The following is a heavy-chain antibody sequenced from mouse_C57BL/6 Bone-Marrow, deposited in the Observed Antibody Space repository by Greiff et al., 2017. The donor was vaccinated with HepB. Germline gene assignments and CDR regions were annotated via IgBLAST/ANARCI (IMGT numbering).Heavy chain of an antibody. CDR1: GYTFTSYG. D-gene: IGHD1-1*01. CDR2: IYPRSGNT. Sequence: LKQSGAELARPGASVKLSCKASGYTFTSYGISWVKQRTGQGLEWIGEIYPRSGNTYYNEKFKGKATLTADKSSSTAYMELRSLTSEDSAVYFCADYYGSSYGDYWGQGTTLTVSS. V-gene: IGHV1-81*01. J-gene: IGHJ2*01. CDR3: ADYYGSSYGDY.